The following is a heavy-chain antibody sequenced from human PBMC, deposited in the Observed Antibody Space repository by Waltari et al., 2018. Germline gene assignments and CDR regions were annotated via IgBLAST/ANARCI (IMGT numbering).Heavy chain of an antibody. J-gene: IGHJ3*02. V-gene: IGHV1-69-2*01. CDR2: VDPEDGET. CDR3: ATTTYYDILTGSKDAFDI. D-gene: IGHD3-9*01. Sequence: EVQLVQSGAEVKKPGATVKISCTVSGYTFTDYYIHWVQQAPGTGLEWMGLVDPEDGETIYAEKFQGRVTITADTSTDTAYMELSSLRSEDTAVYYCATTTYYDILTGSKDAFDIWGQGTMVTVSS. CDR1: GYTFTDYY.